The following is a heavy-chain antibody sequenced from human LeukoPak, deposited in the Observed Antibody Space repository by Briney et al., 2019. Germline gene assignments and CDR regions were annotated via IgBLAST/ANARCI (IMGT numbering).Heavy chain of an antibody. J-gene: IGHJ4*02. CDR2: IYYSGST. V-gene: IGHV4-59*01. CDR1: GGSISSYY. CDR3: ASHPPGT. Sequence: SETPSLTCTVSGGSISSYYWSWIRQPPGKGLEWIGYIYYSGSTNYNPSLKSRVTISVDTSKNQFSLKLSSLTAADTAVYYCASHPPGTWGQGTLVTVSS. D-gene: IGHD1-1*01.